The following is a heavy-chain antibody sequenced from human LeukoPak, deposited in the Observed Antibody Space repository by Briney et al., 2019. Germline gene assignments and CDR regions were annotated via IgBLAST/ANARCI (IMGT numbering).Heavy chain of an antibody. V-gene: IGHV3-23*01. CDR2: ISSTGGTT. CDR3: AKNGDRGAYCTGGTCYPYFYYYMDV. D-gene: IGHD2-15*01. CDR1: GFTFSSYG. J-gene: IGHJ6*03. Sequence: GGSLRLSCAASGFTFSSYGMSWVRQAPGKGLEWVSSISSTGGTTYYADSVKGRFTISRDNSKNTLYLQMNSLRAEATAIYYCAKNGDRGAYCTGGTCYPYFYYYMDVWGKGTTVTI.